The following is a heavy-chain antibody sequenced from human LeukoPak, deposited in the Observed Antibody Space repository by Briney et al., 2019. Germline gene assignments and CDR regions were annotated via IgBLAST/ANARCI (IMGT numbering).Heavy chain of an antibody. CDR1: GYSISSGYY. V-gene: IGHV4-38-2*02. CDR2: ISYRGST. Sequence: PSETLSLTCTVSGYSISSGYYWGWIRQPPGKGLEWIGSISYRGSTYYNPSLKSRVTISVDTSKNQFSLKLSSVTAADTAVYYCARDNYGDYSDYYYYYMDVWGKGTTVTVSS. J-gene: IGHJ6*03. D-gene: IGHD4-17*01. CDR3: ARDNYGDYSDYYYYYMDV.